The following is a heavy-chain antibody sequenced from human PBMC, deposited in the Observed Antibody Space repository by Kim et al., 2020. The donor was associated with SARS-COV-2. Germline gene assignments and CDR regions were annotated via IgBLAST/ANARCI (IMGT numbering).Heavy chain of an antibody. CDR3: ASYSWESIFDY. J-gene: IGHJ4*02. D-gene: IGHD1-26*01. Sequence: KYYVDSVKGRFTISRDNAKNSLYLQMNSLRAEDTAVYYCASYSWESIFDYWGQGTLVTVSS. V-gene: IGHV3-7*01. CDR2: K.